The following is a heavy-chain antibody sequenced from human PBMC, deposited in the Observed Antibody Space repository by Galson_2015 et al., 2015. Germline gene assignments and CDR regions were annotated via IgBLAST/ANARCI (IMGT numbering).Heavy chain of an antibody. CDR2: ISSSSSTI. D-gene: IGHD3-10*01. Sequence: SLRLSCAASGFTFSSYGMHWVRQAPGKGLEWVSYISSSSSTIYYADSVKGRFTISRDNAKNSLYLQMNSLRDEDTAVYYCARDTMYYYGSGSLIDVWGQGTTVTVSS. V-gene: IGHV3-48*02. CDR3: ARDTMYYYGSGSLIDV. CDR1: GFTFSSYG. J-gene: IGHJ6*02.